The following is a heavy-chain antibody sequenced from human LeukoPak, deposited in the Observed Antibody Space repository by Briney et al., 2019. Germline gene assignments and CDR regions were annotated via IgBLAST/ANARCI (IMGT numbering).Heavy chain of an antibody. D-gene: IGHD4-17*01. CDR3: ARDPGGDNAY. J-gene: IGHJ4*02. Sequence: GGSLRLSCAASGFTVRSNCMSWVRQAPGKGLEWASLIFNDGSTYYADSVKARFTISRDNSMDTLYLQMNSLRVEDTAVYYCARDPGGDNAYWGQGTLVTVSS. CDR1: GFTVRSNC. CDR2: IFNDGST. V-gene: IGHV3-66*01.